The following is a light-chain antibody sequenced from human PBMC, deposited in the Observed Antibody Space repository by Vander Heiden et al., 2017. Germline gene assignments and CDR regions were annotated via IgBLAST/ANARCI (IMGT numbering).Light chain of an antibody. CDR3: QQDGSSFT. CDR1: QSVSSSY. V-gene: IGKV3-20*01. Sequence: EIVLTQSPGTLSLSPGERATLSCRASQSVSSSYLAWYQQKPGQAPRLLINGASSRANGIPDRFSGSGSGTDFTLTSSRLEPEDFAVYYWQQDGSSFTFGQGTRLEIK. J-gene: IGKJ5*01. CDR2: GAS.